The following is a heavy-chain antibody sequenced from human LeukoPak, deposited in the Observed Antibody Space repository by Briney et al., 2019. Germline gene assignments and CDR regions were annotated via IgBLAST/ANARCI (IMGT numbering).Heavy chain of an antibody. D-gene: IGHD4-17*01. CDR1: GGSISSYY. Sequence: PSETLSLTCTVSGGSISSYYWSWIRQPAGKGLEWTGRIYTSGSTNYNPSPKSRVTMSVDTSKNQFSLKLSSVTAADTAVYYCARDLDYGDYGNWFDPWGQGTLVTVSS. CDR3: ARDLDYGDYGNWFDP. CDR2: IYTSGST. J-gene: IGHJ5*02. V-gene: IGHV4-4*07.